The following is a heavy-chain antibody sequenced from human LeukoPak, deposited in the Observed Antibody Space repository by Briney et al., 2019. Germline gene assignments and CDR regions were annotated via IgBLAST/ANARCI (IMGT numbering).Heavy chain of an antibody. J-gene: IGHJ6*02. CDR2: ISYDGSNK. CDR1: GFTFSSYG. V-gene: IGHV3-30*18. CDR3: AKDRVPKYSSSSIGYYYGMDV. D-gene: IGHD6-6*01. Sequence: GGSLRLSCAASGFTFSSYGMHWVRQAPGKGLEWVAVISYDGSNKYYADSVKGRFTISRDNSKNTLYLQMNSLRAEDTAVYYCAKDRVPKYSSSSIGYYYGMDVWGQGTTVTVSS.